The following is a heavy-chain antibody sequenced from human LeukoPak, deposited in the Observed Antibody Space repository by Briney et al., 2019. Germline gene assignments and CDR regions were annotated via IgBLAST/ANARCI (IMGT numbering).Heavy chain of an antibody. Sequence: SETLSLTCAVYGGSFSGYHWSWIRQPPGKGLEWIGEINHSGSTNYNPSLKSRVTISVDTSKNQFSLKLSSVIAADTAVYYCARVVSQYGDYAWIVNWFDPWGQGTLVTVSS. J-gene: IGHJ5*02. CDR3: ARVVSQYGDYAWIVNWFDP. CDR1: GGSFSGYH. CDR2: INHSGST. D-gene: IGHD4-17*01. V-gene: IGHV4-34*01.